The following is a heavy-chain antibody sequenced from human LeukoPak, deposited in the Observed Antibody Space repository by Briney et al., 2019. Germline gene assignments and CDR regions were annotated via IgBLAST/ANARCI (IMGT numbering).Heavy chain of an antibody. V-gene: IGHV3-23*01. CDR3: AKDRAAYSSGCYGH. J-gene: IGHJ4*02. Sequence: PGGSLRLSCAASGVTFNRYAMIWVRQAPGKGLEWVSAISGSGGSTYYADSVKGRFTISRYNSKNTLYQQMNSLRAEDTAVYYCAKDRAAYSSGCYGHCGQGTLVTVSS. D-gene: IGHD6-19*01. CDR2: ISGSGGST. CDR1: GVTFNRYA.